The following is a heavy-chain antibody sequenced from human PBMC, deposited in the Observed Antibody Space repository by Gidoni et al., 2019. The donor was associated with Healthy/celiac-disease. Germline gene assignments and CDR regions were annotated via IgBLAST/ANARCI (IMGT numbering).Heavy chain of an antibody. CDR3: ARQKQKSFGVVIIRRCGSWFDP. J-gene: IGHJ5*02. Sequence: QLQLQESGPGLVKPSETLSLTCTVSGGSISSSSYYWGWIRQPPGKGLEWIGSIYYSGSTYYNPSLKSRVPISVDTSKNQFSLKLSSVTAADTAVYYCARQKQKSFGVVIIRRCGSWFDPWGQGTLVTVSS. CDR2: IYYSGST. CDR1: GGSISSSSYY. D-gene: IGHD3-3*01. V-gene: IGHV4-39*01.